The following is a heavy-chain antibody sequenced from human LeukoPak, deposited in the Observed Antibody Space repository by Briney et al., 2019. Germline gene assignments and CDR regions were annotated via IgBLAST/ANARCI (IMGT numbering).Heavy chain of an antibody. CDR2: LIAYNGNT. Sequence: ASVNVSCKASGYTFTSYGISWVRQAPGQGLEWRGWLIAYNGNTNNAQKLQGRDTMTTDTTTSTAYMELRSLRSDVTAVYFCARVYVGPAGGFDYWGQGTLVTVSS. D-gene: IGHD6-13*01. CDR1: GYTFTSYG. J-gene: IGHJ4*02. V-gene: IGHV1-18*01. CDR3: ARVYVGPAGGFDY.